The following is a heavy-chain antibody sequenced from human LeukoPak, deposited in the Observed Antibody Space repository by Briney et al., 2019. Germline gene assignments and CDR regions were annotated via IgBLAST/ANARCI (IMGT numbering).Heavy chain of an antibody. Sequence: PSETLSLTCAVYGGSFSGYYWSWIRQPPGKGLEWIGEINHSGSTNYNPSLKSRVTISVDTSKNQSSLKLSSVTAADTAVYYCARGQWRLWLTYWGQGALVTVSS. V-gene: IGHV4-34*01. CDR3: ARGQWRLWLTY. CDR2: INHSGST. D-gene: IGHD5-18*01. J-gene: IGHJ4*02. CDR1: GGSFSGYY.